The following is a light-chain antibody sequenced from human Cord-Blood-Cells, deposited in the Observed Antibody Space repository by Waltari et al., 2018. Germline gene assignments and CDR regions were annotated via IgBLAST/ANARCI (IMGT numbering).Light chain of an antibody. J-gene: IGLJ1*01. CDR3: QSYDSSLSV. CDR1: SPTIGAGYD. CDR2: GNS. V-gene: IGLV1-40*01. Sequence: QSVLTQPPSVSGAPGQRVTISSTGSSPTIGAGYDVHWYQQLPGTAPKLLIYGNSNRPSGVPDRFSGSKSGTSASLAITGLQAENEADYYCQSYDSSLSVFGTGTKVTVL.